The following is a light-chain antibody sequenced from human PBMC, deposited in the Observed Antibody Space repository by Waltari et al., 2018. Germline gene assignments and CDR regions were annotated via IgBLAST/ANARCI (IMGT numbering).Light chain of an antibody. Sequence: TGRGGQACNTFLAWFKQKPGKAPRSLIYAASTLQSGVSSNFSGSGSGTNFTLTISSLQPEDCSTYYCQQYNSFPPTFGGGTRVEI. J-gene: IGKJ4*01. CDR2: AAS. CDR1: QACNTF. V-gene: IGKV1-16*02. CDR3: QQYNSFPPT.